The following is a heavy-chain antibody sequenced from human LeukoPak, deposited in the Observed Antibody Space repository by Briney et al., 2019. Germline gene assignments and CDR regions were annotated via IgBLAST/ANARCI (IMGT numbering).Heavy chain of an antibody. D-gene: IGHD3-22*01. CDR1: GFIFSRFA. V-gene: IGHV3-23*01. CDR2: SRGSAGRT. CDR3: EISYDDSLSGGFDY. Sequence: GGSLSLSCAASGFIFSRFAMNWVRHSPGRGLEWVSASRGSAGRTDYADSVKGKVSISRYKDKNTLYLQMKILSAKDTAVYDCEISYDDSLSGGFDYWGQGTLVTVSS. J-gene: IGHJ4*02.